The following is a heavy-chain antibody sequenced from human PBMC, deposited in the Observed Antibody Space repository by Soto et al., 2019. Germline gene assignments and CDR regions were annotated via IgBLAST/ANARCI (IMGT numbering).Heavy chain of an antibody. V-gene: IGHV4-30-4*01. J-gene: IGHJ6*02. Sequence: SETLSLTCTVSGGSISSGDYYWSWIRQPPGKGLEWIGYIYYSGSTYYNPSLKSRVTISVDTSKNQFSLKLSSVTAADTAVYYCASRSYSNYCGMDVWGQGTTVTVSS. D-gene: IGHD3-10*01. CDR1: GGSISSGDYY. CDR2: IYYSGST. CDR3: ASRSYSNYCGMDV.